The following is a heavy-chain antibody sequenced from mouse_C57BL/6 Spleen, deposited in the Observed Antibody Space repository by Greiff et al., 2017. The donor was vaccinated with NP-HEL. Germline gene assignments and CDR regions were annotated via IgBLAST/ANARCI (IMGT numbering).Heavy chain of an antibody. Sequence: VQLKESGPELVKPGASVKISCKASGYSFTGYYMNWVKQSPEKSLEWIGEINPSTGGTTYNQKFKAKATLTVDKSSSTAYMQLKSLTSEDSAVYYCARSGATTVGAYWGQGTLVTVSA. CDR2: INPSTGGT. V-gene: IGHV1-42*01. J-gene: IGHJ3*01. CDR3: ARSGATTVGAY. CDR1: GYSFTGYY. D-gene: IGHD1-1*01.